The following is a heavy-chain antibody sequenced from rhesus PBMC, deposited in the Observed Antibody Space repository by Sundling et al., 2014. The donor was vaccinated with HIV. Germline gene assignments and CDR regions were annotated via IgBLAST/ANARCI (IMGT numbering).Heavy chain of an antibody. V-gene: IGHV4S13*01. D-gene: IGHD3-9*01. CDR1: GGSFSGYY. Sequence: QVQLQESGPGLVKPSETLSLTCAVSGGSFSGYYWGWLRQPPGKGLEWIGGIYSNSESTNYNPSLKSRVTISKDTSKNQFSLRLNSVTAADTAVYYCARVDDYYFGAFDFWGQGLRVTVSS. J-gene: IGHJ3*01. CDR3: ARVDDYYFGAFDF. CDR2: IYSNSEST.